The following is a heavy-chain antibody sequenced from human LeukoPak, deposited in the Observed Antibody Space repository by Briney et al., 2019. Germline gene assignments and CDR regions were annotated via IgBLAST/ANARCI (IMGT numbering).Heavy chain of an antibody. CDR3: ARGQQWLEAFDY. Sequence: ASVKVSCKASGYTFTGYYIHWVRQAPGQGLEWMGWINPNSGVTHYPQKFQGRVTMTRDTSIRTAYMEVSSLRSDDTAVYYCARGQQWLEAFDYWGLGALVTVSS. J-gene: IGHJ4*02. CDR1: GYTFTGYY. D-gene: IGHD6-19*01. V-gene: IGHV1-2*02. CDR2: INPNSGVT.